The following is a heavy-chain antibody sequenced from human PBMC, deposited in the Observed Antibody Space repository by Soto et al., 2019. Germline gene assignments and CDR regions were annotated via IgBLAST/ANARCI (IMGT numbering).Heavy chain of an antibody. J-gene: IGHJ4*02. CDR2: ISTYNGNT. V-gene: IGHV1-18*01. CDR3: ARGPTDYYDNSANYLLDY. CDR1: GYTFITSG. D-gene: IGHD3-22*01. Sequence: QVQLVPSGAEVKKPGASVKVSCKASGYTFITSGVSWVRQAPGQGLDWLGWISTYNGNTRYAERLQGRVTMTTDTTPNTAYMELRSLRSEDTAVYYCARGPTDYYDNSANYLLDYGGQGTLVTVSS.